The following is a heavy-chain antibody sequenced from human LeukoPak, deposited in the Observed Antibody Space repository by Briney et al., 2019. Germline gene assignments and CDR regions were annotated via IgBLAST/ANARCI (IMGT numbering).Heavy chain of an antibody. D-gene: IGHD4-17*01. V-gene: IGHV4-39*01. Sequence: PLETLSLTCGVSGGSISSRGYYWGWIRQPPGKGLEWIGSLFYSGNTYYNPSLKSRVTISVDTSNNQFSLKLTSVTAADTAIYYCVRLMTTVTVDYWGQGTLVTVSS. J-gene: IGHJ4*02. CDR3: VRLMTTVTVDY. CDR2: LFYSGNT. CDR1: GGSISSRGYY.